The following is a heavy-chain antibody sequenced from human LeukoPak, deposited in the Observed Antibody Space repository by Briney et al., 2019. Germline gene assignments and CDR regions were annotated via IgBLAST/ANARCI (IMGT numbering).Heavy chain of an antibody. CDR1: GGSISSGGYS. Sequence: SETLSLTCAVSGGSISSGGYSWSWIRQPPGKGLEWIGYIYYSGSTYYNPSLKSRVTISVDTSKNQFSLKLSSVTAADTAVYYCARNYDTSGRDGAFDIWGQGTMVTVSS. CDR2: IYYSGST. D-gene: IGHD3-22*01. CDR3: ARNYDTSGRDGAFDI. V-gene: IGHV4-31*11. J-gene: IGHJ3*02.